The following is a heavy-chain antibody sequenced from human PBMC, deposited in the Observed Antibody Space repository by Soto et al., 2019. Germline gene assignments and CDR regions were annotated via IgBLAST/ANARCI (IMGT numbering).Heavy chain of an antibody. CDR3: TGGIGRTDYFDY. J-gene: IGHJ4*02. V-gene: IGHV3-48*02. Sequence: EVQLVESGGGLVQPGGSLRLSCAASGFTFSDYTMIWVRQAPGKGLEWVSYISSTGRSIYYVDSVKGRFTISRDNAKNSVYLQMTRLRDEDTAVYYCTGGIGRTDYFDYWGQGTLVTVSS. CDR1: GFTFSDYT. D-gene: IGHD1-1*01. CDR2: ISSTGRSI.